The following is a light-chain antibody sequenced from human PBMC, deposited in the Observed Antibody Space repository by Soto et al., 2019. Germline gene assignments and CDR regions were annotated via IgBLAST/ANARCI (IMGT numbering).Light chain of an antibody. V-gene: IGKV1-39*01. CDR1: QSISSY. CDR3: QQRYSTPLT. J-gene: IGKJ5*01. Sequence: DIQMTQSPSSLSASVGDRVTITCRASQSISSYLNWYQQKPGKAPKLLIYAASSLQSGVPSMFSGSGSGTDFTLTISSLQPEDFATYYCQQRYSTPLTFGQGTRLEIK. CDR2: AAS.